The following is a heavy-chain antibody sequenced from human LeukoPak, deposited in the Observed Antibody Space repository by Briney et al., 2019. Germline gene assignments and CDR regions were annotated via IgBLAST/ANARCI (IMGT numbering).Heavy chain of an antibody. CDR1: GGTFSSYA. D-gene: IGHD6-13*01. CDR2: IIPIFGTA. J-gene: IGHJ5*02. V-gene: IGHV1-69*06. CDR3: ARDRGQQQLVLSARNWFDP. Sequence: SVKVSCKASGGTFSSYAISWVRQAPGQGLEWMGGIIPIFGTANYAQKFQGRVTITADKSTSTAYMELSSLRSEDTAVYYCARDRGQQQLVLSARNWFDPWGQGTLVTVSS.